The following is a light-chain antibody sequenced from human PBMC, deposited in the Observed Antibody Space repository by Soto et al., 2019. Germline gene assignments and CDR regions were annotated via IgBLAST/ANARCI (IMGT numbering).Light chain of an antibody. CDR3: QQYNNWPPRGT. Sequence: PATLSVSPGERATLSCRASQSVSSNLAWYQQKPGQAPRLLIYGASTRATGIPARFSGSGSGTEFTLTISSLQSEDFAVYYCQQYNNWPPRGTFGQGTKVDIK. CDR1: QSVSSN. J-gene: IGKJ1*01. CDR2: GAS. V-gene: IGKV3-15*01.